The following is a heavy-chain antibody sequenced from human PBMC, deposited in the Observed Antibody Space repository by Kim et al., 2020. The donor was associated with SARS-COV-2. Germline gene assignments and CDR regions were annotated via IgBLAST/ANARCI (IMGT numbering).Heavy chain of an antibody. D-gene: IGHD2-2*01. CDR3: ARGGYCSSTSCYYVDY. J-gene: IGHJ4*02. V-gene: IGHV4-34*01. Sequence: LKSRVTISVDTSKNQFSLKLSSVTAADTAVYYCARGGYCSSTSCYYVDYWGQGTLVTVSS.